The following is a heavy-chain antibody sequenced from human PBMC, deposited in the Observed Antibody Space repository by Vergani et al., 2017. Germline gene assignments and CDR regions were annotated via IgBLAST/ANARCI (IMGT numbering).Heavy chain of an antibody. J-gene: IGHJ6*02. D-gene: IGHD2-15*01. CDR1: GFTFSSYA. Sequence: EVQLLESGGGLVQPGGSLRLSCGASGFTFSSYAMTWVRQAPGKGLEWVSAISGSGGNTFYTDSVKGRFTISRDNSQDTLYLQMNSLRVEETAIYYCAKARDPNCKGGNCYSYYYGLDLWGQGTTVTVSS. CDR2: ISGSGGNT. CDR3: AKARDPNCKGGNCYSYYYGLDL. V-gene: IGHV3-23*01.